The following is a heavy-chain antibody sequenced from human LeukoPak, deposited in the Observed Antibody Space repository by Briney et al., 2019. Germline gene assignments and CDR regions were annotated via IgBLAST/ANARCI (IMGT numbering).Heavy chain of an antibody. D-gene: IGHD3-3*01. J-gene: IGHJ4*02. CDR2: IRYDGSNK. V-gene: IGHV3-30*02. CDR1: GFTFSSYG. Sequence: GGSLRLSCAASGFTFSSYGMNWVRQAPGKGLEWVAFIRYDGSNKYYADSVKGRFTISRDNSKNTLYLQMNSLRAEDTAVYYCAKPKGLRFLEWYTPDYWGQGTLVTVSS. CDR3: AKPKGLRFLEWYTPDY.